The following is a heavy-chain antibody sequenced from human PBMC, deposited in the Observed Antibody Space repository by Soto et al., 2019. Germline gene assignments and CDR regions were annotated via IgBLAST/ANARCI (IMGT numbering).Heavy chain of an antibody. J-gene: IGHJ6*02. CDR3: ARGVIISRLRGPAYYHYYYGMDV. D-gene: IGHD3-10*01. CDR2: IIPIFGTA. Sequence: QVQLVQSGAEVKKPGSSVKVSCKASGGTFSSYAISWVRQAPGQGLEWMGGIIPIFGTANYAQKFQGRVTITADKSTSTAYMELSSLRSEDTAVYYCARGVIISRLRGPAYYHYYYGMDVWGQGTTVTVSS. CDR1: GGTFSSYA. V-gene: IGHV1-69*06.